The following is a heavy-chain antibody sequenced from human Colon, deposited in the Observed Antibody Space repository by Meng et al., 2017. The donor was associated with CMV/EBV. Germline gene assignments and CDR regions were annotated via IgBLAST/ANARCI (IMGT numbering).Heavy chain of an antibody. CDR1: GVSVTSGAYH. V-gene: IGHV4-61*08. Sequence: QGELQESGPGLVKPSGPLSLTCIVSGVSVTSGAYHWSWIRQSPGKGLEWIGYIYDTGITIYNPSLKSRVTIFLETSKNQFSLNLNSMTTADTAVYYCAKSRSSTPGIVDDWGQGTLVTVSS. D-gene: IGHD2/OR15-2a*01. J-gene: IGHJ4*02. CDR3: AKSRSSTPGIVDD. CDR2: IYDTGIT.